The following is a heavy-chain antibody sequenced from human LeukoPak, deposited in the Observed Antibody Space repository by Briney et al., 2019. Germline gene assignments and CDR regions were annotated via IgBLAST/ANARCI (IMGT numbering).Heavy chain of an antibody. CDR2: ISSSGRTI. CDR1: GFTFSDY. J-gene: IGHJ6*03. D-gene: IGHD1-26*01. V-gene: IGHV3-11*01. CDR3: ARDPGGSYYGAYYMDV. Sequence: GGSLRLSCAASGFTFSDYMSWIRQAPGKGLEWVSYISSSGRTIYYTDSVKGRFTISRDNAKNSLYLQMNSLRAEDTAVYYCARDPGGSYYGAYYMDVWGKGTTVTVSS.